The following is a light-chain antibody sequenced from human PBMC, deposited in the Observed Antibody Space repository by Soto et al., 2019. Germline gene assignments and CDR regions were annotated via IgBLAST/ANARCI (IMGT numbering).Light chain of an antibody. CDR2: MSS. V-gene: IGKV1-5*03. CDR3: QQYLSYPWT. CDR1: QTINRW. Sequence: DIQMTQSPSTLSASVGDTVIITCRASQTINRWLAWYQQKSGKAPKVLIYMSSNLERGAPSRFSGSGSGTEFTLTISNLQHDDFATYYCQQYLSYPWTFGQGTKVEIK. J-gene: IGKJ1*01.